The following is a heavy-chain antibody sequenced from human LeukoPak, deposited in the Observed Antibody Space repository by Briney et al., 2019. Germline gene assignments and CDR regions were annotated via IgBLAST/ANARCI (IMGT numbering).Heavy chain of an antibody. J-gene: IGHJ6*03. D-gene: IGHD1-1*01. CDR1: GFTFSSFD. CDR3: ARGPPRGKYYYMDV. V-gene: IGHV3-13*01. CDR2: MGTASDT. Sequence: PGGSLRLSCAASGFTFSSFDMHWVRHPTGQGLEWVSTMGTASDTYYPGSVEGRFTLSRDNAKNPLYLQMNSLTAGDTAVYYCARGPPRGKYYYMDVWGKGTTVTVSS.